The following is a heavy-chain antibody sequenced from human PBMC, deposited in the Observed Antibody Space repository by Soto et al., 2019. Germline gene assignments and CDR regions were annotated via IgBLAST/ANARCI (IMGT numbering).Heavy chain of an antibody. Sequence: GGSLRLSCAASGFTFTNSWMHWVRQAPGKGLVWVSRINRDGSSPSYADSVKGRFTISRDNAKNTLYLQMNTLRAEDTAVYYCARSPISQVLFDYWGQGSLVTVSS. J-gene: IGHJ4*02. CDR3: ARSPISQVLFDY. D-gene: IGHD3-16*01. CDR2: INRDGSSP. CDR1: GFTFTNSW. V-gene: IGHV3-74*01.